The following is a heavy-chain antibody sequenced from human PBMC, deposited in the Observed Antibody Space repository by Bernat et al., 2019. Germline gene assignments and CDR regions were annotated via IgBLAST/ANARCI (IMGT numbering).Heavy chain of an antibody. D-gene: IGHD6-19*01. CDR1: GFTFSSYG. CDR2: IWYDGSTK. V-gene: IGHV3-33*01. Sequence: QVQLVESGGGVVQPGRSLRLSCAASGFTFSSYGMHWVRQAPGKGLEWVAVIWYDGSTKYDADSVKGRFTISRDNSKNTLYLQMNSLRAEDTAVYYGARSREVAGTRGYYYYYGMDVWGQGTTVTVSS. CDR3: ARSREVAGTRGYYYYYGMDV. J-gene: IGHJ6*02.